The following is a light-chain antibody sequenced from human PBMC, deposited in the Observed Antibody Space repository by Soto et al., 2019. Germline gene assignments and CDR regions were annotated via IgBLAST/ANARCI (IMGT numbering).Light chain of an antibody. J-gene: IGKJ3*01. CDR1: QDISSY. CDR3: QQYDSLAS. Sequence: DMQMTQSPSSLSASVGDRVTITCQASQDISSYLNWYHQIPGKPPKLLIYDASNLEAGVPSRFSARGFGTKFTLTISRLQPEDSGIYYCQQYDSLASFGPGTRLDLK. CDR2: DAS. V-gene: IGKV1-33*01.